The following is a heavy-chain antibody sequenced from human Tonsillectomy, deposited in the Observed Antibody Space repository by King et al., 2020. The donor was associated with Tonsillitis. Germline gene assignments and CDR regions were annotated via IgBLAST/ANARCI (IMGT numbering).Heavy chain of an antibody. D-gene: IGHD2/OR15-2a*01. CDR2: IRVSCSPI. CDR3: VRDHLYAFDI. Sequence: QLVQSGGGLVQPGEPLRLSCEASGFNFNDFSMNWVRQAPGKGLEWISYIRVSCSPIYYADSVEGRFTVSRDNARNSLYLQMNSLRAEDTAVYYCVRDHLYAFDIWGQGTMVTVSS. CDR1: GFNFNDFS. V-gene: IGHV3-48*01. J-gene: IGHJ3*02.